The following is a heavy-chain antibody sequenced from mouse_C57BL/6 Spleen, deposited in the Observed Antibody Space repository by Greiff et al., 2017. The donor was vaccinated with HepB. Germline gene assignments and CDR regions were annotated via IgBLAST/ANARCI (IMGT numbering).Heavy chain of an antibody. J-gene: IGHJ4*01. V-gene: IGHV1-85*01. CDR2: IYPRDGST. Sequence: QVQLKQSGPELVKPGASVKLSCKASGYTFTSYDINWVKQRPGQGLEWIGWIYPRDGSTKYNEKFKGKATLTVDTSSSTAYLQLSSLTTEASAIYYCAAAPYYYGSSYRAMDYWGQGTSVTVSS. D-gene: IGHD1-1*01. CDR1: GYTFTSYD. CDR3: AAAPYYYGSSYRAMDY.